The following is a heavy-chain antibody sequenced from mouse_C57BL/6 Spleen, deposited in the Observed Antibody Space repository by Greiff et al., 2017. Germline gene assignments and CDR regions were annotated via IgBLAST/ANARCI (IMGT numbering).Heavy chain of an antibody. J-gene: IGHJ3*01. CDR3: ARVGDYDWFAY. Sequence: EVQLVASEGGLVQPGSSMKLSCTASGFTFSDYYMAWVRQVPEKGLEWVANINYDGSSTYYLDSLKSRFIISRDNAKNILYLQMSSLKSEDTATYYCARVGDYDWFAYWGQGTLVTVSA. CDR2: INYDGSST. D-gene: IGHD2-4*01. V-gene: IGHV5-16*01. CDR1: GFTFSDYY.